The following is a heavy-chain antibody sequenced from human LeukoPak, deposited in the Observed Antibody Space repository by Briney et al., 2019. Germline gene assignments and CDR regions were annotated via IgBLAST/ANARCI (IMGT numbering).Heavy chain of an antibody. D-gene: IGHD3-10*01. V-gene: IGHV4-59*01. CDR1: GGSTSSYY. Sequence: SETLSLTCTVSGGSTSSYYWSWIRQPPGKGLEWIGYIYYSGSTNYNASLKSRVTISVDTSKNQFSLKLSSVTAADTAVYYCARGARITMIRGVINWFDPWGQRTLVTISS. J-gene: IGHJ5*02. CDR3: ARGARITMIRGVINWFDP. CDR2: IYYSGST.